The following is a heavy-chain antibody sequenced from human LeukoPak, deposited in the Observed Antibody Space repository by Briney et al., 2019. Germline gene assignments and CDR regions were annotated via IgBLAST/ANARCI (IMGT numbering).Heavy chain of an antibody. J-gene: IGHJ5*02. D-gene: IGHD3-10*01. CDR3: ARGSMVRGVNWFDP. V-gene: IGHV4-59*01. Sequence: PSETLSLTCTVSGGSNSSYYWSWIRQPPGKGLEWIGYIYYSGSTNYNPSLKSRVTISVDTSKNQFSLKLSSVTAADTAVYYCARGSMVRGVNWFDPWGQGTLVTVSS. CDR2: IYYSGST. CDR1: GGSNSSYY.